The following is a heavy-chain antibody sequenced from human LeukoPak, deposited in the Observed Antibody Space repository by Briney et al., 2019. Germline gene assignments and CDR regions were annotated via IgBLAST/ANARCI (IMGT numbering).Heavy chain of an antibody. CDR3: ARAITMVRGVIIRAQHAFDI. CDR2: INHSGST. CDR1: GGSISSSSYY. Sequence: PSETLSLTCTVSGGSISSSSYYWGWIRQPPGKGLEWIGEINHSGSTNYNPSLKSRVTISVDTSKNQFSLKLSSVTAADTAVYYCARAITMVRGVIIRAQHAFDIWGQGTMVTVSS. D-gene: IGHD3-10*01. V-gene: IGHV4-39*07. J-gene: IGHJ3*02.